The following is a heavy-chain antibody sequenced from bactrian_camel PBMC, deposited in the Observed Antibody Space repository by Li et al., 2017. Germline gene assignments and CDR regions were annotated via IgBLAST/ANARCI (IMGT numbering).Heavy chain of an antibody. J-gene: IGHJ4*01. CDR3: AGAPPNGLIYKWAYEYHY. CDR1: GFTVNMYG. CDR2: FNSGDGGT. D-gene: IGHD3*01. Sequence: DVQLVESGGGLVQPGGSLRLSCVVSGFTVNMYGMSWVRQAPGKGLEWVSVFNSGDGGTHYADSVKGRFTISRDNAKNTVYLQLNSLKSEDTALYYCAGAPPNGLIYKWAYEYHYWGQGTQVTVS. V-gene: IGHV3S40*01.